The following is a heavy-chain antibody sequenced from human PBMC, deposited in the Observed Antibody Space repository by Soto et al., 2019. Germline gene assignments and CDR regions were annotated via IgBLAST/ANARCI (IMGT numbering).Heavy chain of an antibody. J-gene: IGHJ4*02. CDR2: INHSGST. Sequence: QVQLQQWGAGLLKPSETLSLTCAVYGGSFSGYYWSWIRQPPGKGLEWIGEINHSGSTNYNPSLKSRVTISVDTSKNQFSLKLSSVTAADTAVYYCARGVSGLLEYYSERYFDYWGQGTLVTVSS. V-gene: IGHV4-34*01. CDR3: ARGVSGLLEYYSERYFDY. CDR1: GGSFSGYY. D-gene: IGHD3-10*01.